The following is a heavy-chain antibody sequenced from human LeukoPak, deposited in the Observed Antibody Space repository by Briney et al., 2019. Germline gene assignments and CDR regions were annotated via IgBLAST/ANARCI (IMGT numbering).Heavy chain of an antibody. Sequence: GGSLRLSCEASGFTFSSSWMNWVRQAPGKGLEWVANINPDGGGKRYVDSVKGRFTISRDNARNSLYLQMNSLRAEDTAVYYCARDGAAAGPYNWFDPWGQGTLVTVSS. CDR1: GFTFSSSW. D-gene: IGHD6-13*01. V-gene: IGHV3-7*01. CDR2: INPDGGGK. CDR3: ARDGAAAGPYNWFDP. J-gene: IGHJ5*02.